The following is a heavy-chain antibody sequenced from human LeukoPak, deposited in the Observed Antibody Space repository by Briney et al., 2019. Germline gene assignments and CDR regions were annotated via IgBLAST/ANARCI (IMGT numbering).Heavy chain of an antibody. J-gene: IGHJ6*02. CDR2: IKQDGSEK. D-gene: IGHD2-2*01. V-gene: IGHV3-7*03. CDR3: ARVGGYCSSTSCSYYYGMDV. CDR1: GFTFSSYW. Sequence: AGGSLRLSCAASGFTFSSYWMSWVRQAPGKGLEWVANIKQDGSEKYYVDSVKGRFTISRDNAKNSLYLQMNSLRAEDTAVYYCARVGGYCSSTSCSYYYGMDVWGQGTTVTVSS.